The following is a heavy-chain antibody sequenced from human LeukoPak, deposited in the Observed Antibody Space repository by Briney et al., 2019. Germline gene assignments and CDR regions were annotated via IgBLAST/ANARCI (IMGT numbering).Heavy chain of an antibody. CDR1: GLTFSSYV. J-gene: IGHJ4*02. D-gene: IGHD3-22*01. Sequence: QAGGSLSLSCTASGLTFSSYVMSWVRQAPGKGLEWVSTISGSGGSTFYADSVKGRFTISRDNSKSTLYLQMNSLRAEDTATYYCSPPRGHSSGYYYVYWGQGTLVTVSS. CDR3: SPPRGHSSGYYYVY. V-gene: IGHV3-23*01. CDR2: ISGSGGST.